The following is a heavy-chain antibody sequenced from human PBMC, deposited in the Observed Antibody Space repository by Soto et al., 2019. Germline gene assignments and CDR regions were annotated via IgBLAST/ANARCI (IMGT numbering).Heavy chain of an antibody. CDR2: IYDSGNS. Sequence: QVQLQESGPGLVKPSETLSLTCTVSGDSISSYFWSWIRQPPGKGLEWIGHIYDSGNSNYNPSLKSRVTISLDTSKNQFSLKLTSVTAADTAIYYCATLRTFDYWGQGTLITVSS. D-gene: IGHD2-8*01. V-gene: IGHV4-59*01. CDR1: GDSISSYF. CDR3: ATLRTFDY. J-gene: IGHJ4*02.